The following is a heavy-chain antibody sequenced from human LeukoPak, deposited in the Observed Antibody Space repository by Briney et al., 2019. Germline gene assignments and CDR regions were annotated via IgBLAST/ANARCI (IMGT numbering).Heavy chain of an antibody. V-gene: IGHV4-39*01. CDR2: IYYSGST. Sequence: SETLSLTCTVSGGSISSSSYYWGWIRQPPGKGLEWIGSIYYSGSTYYNPSLKSRVTISVDTSKNQFSLKLSSVTAADTAVYYCARQAGYLWLVRNSGMDVWGQGTTVTVSS. CDR3: ARQAGYLWLVRNSGMDV. CDR1: GGSISSSSYY. D-gene: IGHD6-19*01. J-gene: IGHJ6*02.